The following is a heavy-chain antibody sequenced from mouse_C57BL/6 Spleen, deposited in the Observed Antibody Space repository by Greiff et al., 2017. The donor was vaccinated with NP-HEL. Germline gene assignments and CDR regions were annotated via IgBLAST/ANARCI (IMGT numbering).Heavy chain of an antibody. CDR2: IYPRDGST. CDR3: ARWGYYGSSIYAMDY. CDR1: GYTFTDHT. D-gene: IGHD1-1*01. Sequence: VQLQQSDAELVKPGASVKISCKVSGYTFTDHTIHWMKQRPEQGLEWIGYIYPRDGSTKYNEKFKGKATLTADKSSSTAYMQLNSLTSEDSAVYFCARWGYYGSSIYAMDYWGQGTSVTVSS. V-gene: IGHV1-78*01. J-gene: IGHJ4*01.